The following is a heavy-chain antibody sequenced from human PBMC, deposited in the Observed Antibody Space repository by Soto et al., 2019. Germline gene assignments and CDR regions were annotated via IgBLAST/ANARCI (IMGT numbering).Heavy chain of an antibody. D-gene: IGHD5-12*01. CDR1: GGSISSYY. CDR2: IYYSGST. CDR3: ARGERRDGYNDLDY. Sequence: PSETLSLTCTVSGGSISSYYGSWIWQPPGKGLEWIGYIYYSGSTNYNPSLKSRVTISVDTSKNQFSLKLSSVTAADTAVYYCARGERRDGYNDLDYWGQGTLVTVSS. J-gene: IGHJ4*02. V-gene: IGHV4-59*01.